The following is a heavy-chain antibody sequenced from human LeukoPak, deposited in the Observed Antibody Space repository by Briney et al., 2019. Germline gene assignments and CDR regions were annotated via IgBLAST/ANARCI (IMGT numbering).Heavy chain of an antibody. V-gene: IGHV4-4*07. CDR2: IYTSGST. Sequence: SETLSLTCTVSGGSISSYYWSWIRQPAGKGLEWIGRIYTSGSTNYNPSLKSRVTMSVDTSKNQFSLKLSSVTAADTAVYYCAREASVAGTNYYYYYYMDVWGKGTTVTISS. CDR3: AREASVAGTNYYYYYYMDV. J-gene: IGHJ6*03. CDR1: GGSISSYY. D-gene: IGHD6-19*01.